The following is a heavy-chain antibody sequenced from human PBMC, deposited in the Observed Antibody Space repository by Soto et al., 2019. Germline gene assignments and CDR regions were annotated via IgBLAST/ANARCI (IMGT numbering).Heavy chain of an antibody. Sequence: QVQLQESGPGLVRPSGALSVTCAVSGDSISRSHWWSWVPQSPGKGLEWIGEISHSGITNYNPSLKSRVTISGDKSKNQLSLKLTSVTAADTAVYYCARVRYDRSGFDHWGQGTLVSVSS. CDR3: ARVRYDRSGFDH. CDR1: GDSISRSHW. D-gene: IGHD3-22*01. CDR2: ISHSGIT. V-gene: IGHV4-4*02. J-gene: IGHJ4*02.